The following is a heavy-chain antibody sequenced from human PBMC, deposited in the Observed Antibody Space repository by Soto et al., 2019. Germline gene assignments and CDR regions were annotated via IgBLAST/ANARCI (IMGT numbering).Heavy chain of an antibody. V-gene: IGHV5-10-1*01. D-gene: IGHD3-9*01. CDR1: GYSFTTYW. CDR3: ARHEDDRFLAY. Sequence: PGESLKISCQSSGYSFTTYWITWVHQLPGKGLEWMGNFDPTDSFSNYSPSFQGHVTFSTDQSISTAYLHWSSLNASDTAMYFCARHEDDRFLAYWGHGTRVTV. CDR2: FDPTDSFS. J-gene: IGHJ4*01.